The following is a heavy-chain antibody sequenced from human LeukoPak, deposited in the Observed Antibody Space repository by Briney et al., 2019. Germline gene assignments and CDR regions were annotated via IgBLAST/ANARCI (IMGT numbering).Heavy chain of an antibody. CDR3: ARETGYTFDI. V-gene: IGHV4-59*01. Sequence: MTGGSLRLSCAASGFTFSDYYMSWIRQAPGKGLEWIGYIYYSGSTNYNPSLKSRVTISVDTSKNQFSLKLSSVTAADTAVYYCARETGYTFDIWGQGTMVTVSS. D-gene: IGHD1-1*01. CDR1: GFTFSDYY. J-gene: IGHJ3*02. CDR2: IYYSGST.